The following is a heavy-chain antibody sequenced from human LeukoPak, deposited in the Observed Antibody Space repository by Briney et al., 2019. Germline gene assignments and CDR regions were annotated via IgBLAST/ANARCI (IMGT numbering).Heavy chain of an antibody. J-gene: IGHJ4*02. CDR1: GFTFSSYA. CDR3: AKRRYEYDSSGLPPDFDY. CDR2: ISGSGGST. V-gene: IGHV3-23*01. Sequence: GGSLRLSCEVSGFTFSSYAMSWVRQAPGKGLEWVSAISGSGGSTYYADSVKGRFTISRDNSKNTLYLQMNSLRAEDTAVYYCAKRRYEYDSSGLPPDFDYWGQGTLVTVSS. D-gene: IGHD3-22*01.